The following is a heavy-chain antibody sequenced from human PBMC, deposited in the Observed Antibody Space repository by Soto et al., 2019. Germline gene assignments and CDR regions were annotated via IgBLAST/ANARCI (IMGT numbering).Heavy chain of an antibody. CDR3: AHSWLGVVVPDDAFDI. CDR2: IYWDDDK. Sequence: QITLKESGPTLVKPTQTLTLTCTFSGFSLSTSGVGVGWIRQPPGKALEWLALIYWDDDKRYSPSLKSRLTITXDTXKXPVVLTMTNMDPVDTATYYCAHSWLGVVVPDDAFDIWGQGTMVTVSS. J-gene: IGHJ3*02. CDR1: GFSLSTSGVG. V-gene: IGHV2-5*02. D-gene: IGHD2-21*01.